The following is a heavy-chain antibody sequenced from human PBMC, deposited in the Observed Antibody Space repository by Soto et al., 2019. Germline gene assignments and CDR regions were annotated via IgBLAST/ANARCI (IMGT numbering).Heavy chain of an antibody. CDR1: GYAFTGYY. D-gene: IGHD3-22*01. CDR3: ARYYYGSSGYPTMAY. V-gene: IGHV1-2*02. Sequence: ASVKVSCKASGYAFTGYYMHWVRQAPGQGLEWMGWINPNSGGTNYAQKFQGRVTMTRDTSISTAYMELSRLRSDDTAVYYCARYYYGSSGYPTMAYWGQGTLVTVSS. CDR2: INPNSGGT. J-gene: IGHJ4*02.